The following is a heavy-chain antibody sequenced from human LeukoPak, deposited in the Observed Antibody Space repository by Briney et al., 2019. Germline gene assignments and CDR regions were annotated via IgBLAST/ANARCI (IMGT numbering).Heavy chain of an antibody. CDR2: IWYDGSNK. CDR3: ARGRGADYGGNSGYFDY. Sequence: RPGKSLRLSCAASGFTFSGFGMHWVRQAPGKGLEWVAVIWYDGSNKYYADSVKGRFTISRDNPKNTLYVQMNSLRAEDTAVYYCARGRGADYGGNSGYFDYWGQGTLVTVSS. V-gene: IGHV3-33*01. CDR1: GFTFSGFG. J-gene: IGHJ4*02. D-gene: IGHD4-23*01.